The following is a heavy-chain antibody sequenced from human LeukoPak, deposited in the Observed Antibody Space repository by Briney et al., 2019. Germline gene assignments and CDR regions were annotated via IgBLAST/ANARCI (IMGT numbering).Heavy chain of an antibody. CDR3: AKEAATGSPYSFDY. D-gene: IGHD1-1*01. J-gene: IGHJ4*02. CDR1: GFTFSRHG. CDR2: VSNDGGTT. V-gene: IGHV3-30*18. Sequence: GRSLRLSCAASGFTFSRHGIHWVRQAPGKGLDWVAVVSNDGGTTYYADSVKGRFTISRDNSKNTLYLQMNSLTGEDTAVYYCAKEAATGSPYSFDYWGQGTLVTVS.